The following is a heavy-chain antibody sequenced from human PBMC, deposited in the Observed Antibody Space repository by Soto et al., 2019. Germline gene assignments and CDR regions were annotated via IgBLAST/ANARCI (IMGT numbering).Heavy chain of an antibody. J-gene: IGHJ5*02. D-gene: IGHD2-15*01. CDR1: GFTFSSYG. CDR2: ISGSSNYI. CDR3: AREFCSGGNCYEAWFDP. V-gene: IGHV3-21*06. Sequence: GGSLRLSCAASGFTFSSYGMNWIRQAPGKGLEWVSSISGSSNYIYYADSVKGRFTISRDNAKNSLYLQMNSLRAEDTAVYYCAREFCSGGNCYEAWFDPWGQGTLVTVSS.